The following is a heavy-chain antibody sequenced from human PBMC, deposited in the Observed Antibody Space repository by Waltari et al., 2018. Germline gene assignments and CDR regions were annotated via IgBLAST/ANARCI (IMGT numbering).Heavy chain of an antibody. CDR2: IYYGGSA. J-gene: IGHJ6*02. D-gene: IGHD6-13*01. CDR1: GGSISRSNSY. CDR3: ARYSSSPYYYGMDV. V-gene: IGHV4-39*07. Sequence: QLQLQESGPGLAKPSETLSLTCAVSGGSISRSNSYWGWIRQPPGKGLEWIGSIYYGGSASYNPSLKSRVTISVDTSKTQFSLKLSSVTAADTAVYYCARYSSSPYYYGMDVWGQGTTVTVSS.